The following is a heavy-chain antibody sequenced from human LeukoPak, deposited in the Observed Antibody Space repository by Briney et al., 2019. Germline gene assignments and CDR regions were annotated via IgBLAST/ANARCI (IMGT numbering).Heavy chain of an antibody. V-gene: IGHV3-43D*03. CDR2: ISWDGGST. CDR3: AKDSSSSEDYYYYYYMDV. CDR1: GFTFDDYA. Sequence: GGSLRLSCAASGFTFDDYAMHWVRQAPGKGLEWVSLISWDGGSTYYADSVKGRFTISRDNSKNSLYLQMNSLRAEDTALYYCAKDSSSSEDYYYYYYMDVWGKGTTVTVSS. J-gene: IGHJ6*03. D-gene: IGHD6-6*01.